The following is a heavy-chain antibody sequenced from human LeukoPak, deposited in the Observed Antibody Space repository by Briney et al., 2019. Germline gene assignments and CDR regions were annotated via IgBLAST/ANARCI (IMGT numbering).Heavy chain of an antibody. Sequence: ASVKVSCKASGYTFTSYYMHWVRQAPGQGLEWMGIINPSGGSTSYAQKFQGRVTMTTDTSTSTAYMELRSLRSDDTAVYYCAREIDDSSGYPLRGMDVWGQGTTVTVSS. V-gene: IGHV1-46*01. D-gene: IGHD3-22*01. CDR3: AREIDDSSGYPLRGMDV. CDR2: INPSGGST. CDR1: GYTFTSYY. J-gene: IGHJ6*02.